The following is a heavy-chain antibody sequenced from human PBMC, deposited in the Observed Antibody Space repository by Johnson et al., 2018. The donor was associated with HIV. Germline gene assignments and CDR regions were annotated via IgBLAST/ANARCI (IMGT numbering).Heavy chain of an antibody. CDR2: ISYDGSNK. Sequence: VQLVESGGGVVQPGRSLRLSCAASGFTFSSYAMHWVRQAPGKGLEWVAVISYDGSNKYYADSVTGRFTISRDNSKNTLYLQMNSLRAEDTAVYYCARVVIAAAGTTGGAFDIWGQGTMVTVSS. J-gene: IGHJ3*02. CDR3: ARVVIAAAGTTGGAFDI. V-gene: IGHV3-30-3*01. CDR1: GFTFSSYA. D-gene: IGHD6-13*01.